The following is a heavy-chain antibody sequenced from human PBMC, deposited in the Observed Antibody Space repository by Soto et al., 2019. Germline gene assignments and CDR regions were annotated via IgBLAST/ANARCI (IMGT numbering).Heavy chain of an antibody. V-gene: IGHV1-46*01. CDR2: INPSGGST. CDR3: ARVAGYCSGGSCYSPWGLMDV. Sequence: ASVKVSWKASGYTFTSYYMHWVRQAPGQGLEWMGIINPSGGSTSYAQKFQGRVTMTRDTSTSTVYMELSSLRSEDTAVYYCARVAGYCSGGSCYSPWGLMDVRGQGTTVRVYS. D-gene: IGHD2-15*01. J-gene: IGHJ6*02. CDR1: GYTFTSYY.